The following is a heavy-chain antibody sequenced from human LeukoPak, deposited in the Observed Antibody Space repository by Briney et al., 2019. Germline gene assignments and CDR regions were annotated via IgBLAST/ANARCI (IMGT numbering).Heavy chain of an antibody. CDR1: GGSFSGYY. CDR3: ARKTYYYDSSGYYRRLSWFDP. J-gene: IGHJ5*02. D-gene: IGHD3-22*01. V-gene: IGHV4-34*01. Sequence: PSETLSLTCAVYGGSFSGYYWRWIRQPPGKGLEWIGEISHSGSTNYNPSLKSRVTISVDTSKNQFSLKLSSVTAADTAVYYCARKTYYYDSSGYYRRLSWFDPWGQGTLVTVSS. CDR2: ISHSGST.